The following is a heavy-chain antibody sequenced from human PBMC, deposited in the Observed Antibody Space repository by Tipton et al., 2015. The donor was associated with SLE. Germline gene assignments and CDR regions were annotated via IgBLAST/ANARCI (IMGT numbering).Heavy chain of an antibody. V-gene: IGHV4-59*01. D-gene: IGHD3-22*01. CDR1: GGSISSYY. J-gene: IGHJ3*02. Sequence: LRLSCTVSGGSISSYYWSWIRQPPGKGLEWIGYIHHRGGTNYNPSLQSRVTISRDPSKNQFSLKLTSVTAADTAVYYCARGSDRSGYFGAFDIWGQGATVTVSS. CDR2: IHHRGGT. CDR3: ARGSDRSGYFGAFDI.